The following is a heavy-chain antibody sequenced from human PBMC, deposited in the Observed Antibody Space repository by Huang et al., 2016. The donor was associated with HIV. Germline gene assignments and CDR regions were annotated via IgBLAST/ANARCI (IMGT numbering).Heavy chain of an antibody. CDR1: GGTFTRTS. D-gene: IGHD3-22*01. CDR3: ARSGGVGDLYDSDGHYYVSSPGDY. J-gene: IGHJ4*02. Sequence: QVQLVQSGAEVKKPGSSVKVSCKASGGTFTRTSISWVRQAPGQGLEWMRIIIPIRKTVYYEQKFRGRVTITADQSSRIAYMELSSLRSEDTALYFCARSGGVGDLYDSDGHYYVSSPGDYWGQGTLIIVSS. CDR2: IIPIRKTV. V-gene: IGHV1-69*09.